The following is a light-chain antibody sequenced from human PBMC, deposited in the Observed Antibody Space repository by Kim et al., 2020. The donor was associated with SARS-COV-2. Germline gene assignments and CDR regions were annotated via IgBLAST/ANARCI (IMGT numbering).Light chain of an antibody. Sequence: LSPGERATLSCRASQSVSSTYLAWYLQTPGQAPRLLIYGTSSRATGIPDRFSGSGSGTDFTLTISSLEPEDFAVYYCQQYGSSPYTFGQGTKLEI. J-gene: IGKJ2*01. V-gene: IGKV3-20*01. CDR1: QSVSSTY. CDR3: QQYGSSPYT. CDR2: GTS.